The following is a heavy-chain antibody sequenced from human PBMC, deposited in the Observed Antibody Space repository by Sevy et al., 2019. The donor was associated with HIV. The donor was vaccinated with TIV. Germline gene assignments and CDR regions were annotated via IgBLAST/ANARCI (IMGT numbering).Heavy chain of an antibody. CDR1: GLTFSNYG. J-gene: IGHJ4*02. Sequence: GGSLRLSCAASGLTFSNYGMSWVRQAPGKGLEWVSAISGSGYSTYYADSVKGRFTISRDKSKNRLYLQINSLRAGDTAVYYCAKHIAYCGGDCYPPLYYFDYWGQGTLVTVSS. V-gene: IGHV3-23*01. CDR2: ISGSGYST. D-gene: IGHD2-21*02. CDR3: AKHIAYCGGDCYPPLYYFDY.